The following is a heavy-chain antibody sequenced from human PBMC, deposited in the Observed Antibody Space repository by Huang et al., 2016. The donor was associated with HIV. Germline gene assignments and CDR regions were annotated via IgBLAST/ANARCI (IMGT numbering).Heavy chain of an antibody. V-gene: IGHV3-43*01. Sequence: EVQLVESGGVVVQPGGSLRLSCAGSGFTFDDYTMHWVRQAPGKGLEWVSRMRWDGFTTFYTDSVKGRFTVSRDNSKNSLYLKMNNLRTEDTAIYYCAKDYGRYSNYFDYWGQGTLVTVSS. J-gene: IGHJ4*02. CDR3: AKDYGRYSNYFDY. CDR2: MRWDGFTT. D-gene: IGHD3-16*02. CDR1: GFTFDDYT.